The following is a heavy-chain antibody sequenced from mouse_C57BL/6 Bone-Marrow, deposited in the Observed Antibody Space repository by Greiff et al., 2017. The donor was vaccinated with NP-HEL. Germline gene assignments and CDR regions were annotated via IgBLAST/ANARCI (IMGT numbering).Heavy chain of an antibody. V-gene: IGHV1-22*01. CDR3: AREDYYGSSFAY. CDR1: GYTFTDYN. CDR2: INPNNGGT. Sequence: VQLQQSGPELVKPGASVKMSCKASGYTFTDYNMHWVKQSHGKSLEWIGYINPNNGGTSYNQKFKGKATLTVKKSSSTAYMELRSLTSEDSAVYYCAREDYYGSSFAYWGQGTLVTVSA. J-gene: IGHJ3*01. D-gene: IGHD1-1*01.